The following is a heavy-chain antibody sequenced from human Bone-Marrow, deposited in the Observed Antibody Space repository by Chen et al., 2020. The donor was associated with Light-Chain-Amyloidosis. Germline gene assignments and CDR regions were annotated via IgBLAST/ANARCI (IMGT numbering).Heavy chain of an antibody. Sequence: EVRLVESGGGVVKPGGSLRLSCEASGFSFSNAWVTWVRQALGKGLEWLGRIKSESDGGTTAFAASVQGRFGISRDQTRNTVYLQMSSLKSDDTAIYYCASDGGLVVVEAAVWGQGTQVTVSS. CDR1: GFSFSNAW. V-gene: IGHV3-15*01. J-gene: IGHJ4*02. D-gene: IGHD2-21*01. CDR3: ASDGGLVVVEAAV. CDR2: IKSESDGGTT.